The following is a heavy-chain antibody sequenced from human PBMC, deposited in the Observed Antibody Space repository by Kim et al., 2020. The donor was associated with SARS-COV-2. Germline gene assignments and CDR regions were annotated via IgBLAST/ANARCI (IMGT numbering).Heavy chain of an antibody. CDR1: GYTFTSQG. CDR3: AREPQRLDF. CDR2: INSNTGRP. Sequence: ASVKVSCKASGYTFTSQGMTWVLQAPGQGLEWIGWINSNTGRPTYAQGFAGRFVFSLDQSVNTAYLHIHSLMPEATAMYYCAREPQRLDFWGQGTLITVS. V-gene: IGHV7-4-1*01. J-gene: IGHJ4*02.